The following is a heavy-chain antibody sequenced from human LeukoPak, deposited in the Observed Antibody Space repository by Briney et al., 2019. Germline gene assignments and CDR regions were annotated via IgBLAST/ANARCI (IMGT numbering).Heavy chain of an antibody. J-gene: IGHJ5*02. Sequence: ASVKVSCKASGYTFTGYYMHWVRQAPGQGLERMGWINPYSGGTNYAQKFQGRVTMTRDLSISTAYMELTRLRSDDTAVYYCARDTKRSRTRWENLGFDPWGQGTLVTVSS. CDR2: INPYSGGT. D-gene: IGHD2-2*01. V-gene: IGHV1-2*02. CDR3: ARDTKRSRTRWENLGFDP. CDR1: GYTFTGYY.